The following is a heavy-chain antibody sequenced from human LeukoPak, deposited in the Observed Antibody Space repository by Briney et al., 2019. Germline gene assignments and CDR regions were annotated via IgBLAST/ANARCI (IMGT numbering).Heavy chain of an antibody. CDR3: ARHADYKGEDY. CDR1: RGSISSPSYY. V-gene: IGHV4-39*01. CDR2: VYYSRST. Sequence: PSETLSLTCTVSRGSISSPSYYWAWIRQPPGRWLEWIGIVYYSRSTYYNPSLKSRVTISVDTSKKQFSLRLSSVTAADTAVYYCARHADYKGEDYWGQGTLVTVSS. J-gene: IGHJ4*02. D-gene: IGHD4-11*01.